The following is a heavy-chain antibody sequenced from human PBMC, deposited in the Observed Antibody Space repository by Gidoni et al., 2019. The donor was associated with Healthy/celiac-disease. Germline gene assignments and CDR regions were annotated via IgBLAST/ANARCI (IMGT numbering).Heavy chain of an antibody. J-gene: IGHJ4*02. CDR3: AKDRYDSSGYYWDYFDY. Sequence: QVQLVESGGGVVQPGRSLRLPCAASGFPFSSYGMHWVRQAPGKGLEWVAVISYDGSNKYYADSVKGRFTISRDNSKNTLYLQMNSLRAEDTAVYYCAKDRYDSSGYYWDYFDYWGQGTLVTVSS. D-gene: IGHD3-22*01. CDR1: GFPFSSYG. CDR2: ISYDGSNK. V-gene: IGHV3-30*18.